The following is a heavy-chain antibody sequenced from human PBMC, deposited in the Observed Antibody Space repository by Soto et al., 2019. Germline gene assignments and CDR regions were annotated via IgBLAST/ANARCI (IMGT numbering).Heavy chain of an antibody. CDR2: IYYSGST. V-gene: IGHV4-39*01. CDR1: GGSISSSSYY. D-gene: IGHD6-6*01. J-gene: IGHJ4*02. CDR3: ARRSIAARRASMDFDY. Sequence: PSETLSLTCTVSGGSISSSSYYWGWIRQPPGKGLEWIGSIYYSGSTYYNPSLKSRVTISVDTSKNQFSLKLSSVTAADTAVYYCARRSIAARRASMDFDYWGQGTLVT.